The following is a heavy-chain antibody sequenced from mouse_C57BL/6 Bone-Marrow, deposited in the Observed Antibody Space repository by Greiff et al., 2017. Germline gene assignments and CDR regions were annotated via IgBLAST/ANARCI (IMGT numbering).Heavy chain of an antibody. CDR1: GYTFTNYW. J-gene: IGHJ2*01. CDR2: IYPGGGCT. V-gene: IGHV1-63*01. CDR3: ERDRRNYCDY. Sequence: VQLQQSGAELVRPGTSVKMSCKASGYTFTNYWIGWAKQRPGHGLEWIGDIYPGGGCTNYNEKFKGKATLTADKSSSTAYMQFSSLTSEESAIYYWERDRRNYCDYWGKGTTRTVSS.